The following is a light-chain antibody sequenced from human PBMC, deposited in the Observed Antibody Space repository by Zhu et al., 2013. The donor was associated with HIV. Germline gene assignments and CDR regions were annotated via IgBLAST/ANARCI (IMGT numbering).Light chain of an antibody. CDR3: HQYYRTPQT. Sequence: DIVMTQSPDSLAVSLGERATINCKSSQSVSHSSNNKNYLAWYKQKAGQPPKLLIYWASTRESGVPDRISGSGSGTDFTLTISSLQAEDVAVYYCHQYYRTPQTFGQGTKVEVK. V-gene: IGKV4-1*01. CDR1: QSVSHSSNNKNY. J-gene: IGKJ1*01. CDR2: WAS.